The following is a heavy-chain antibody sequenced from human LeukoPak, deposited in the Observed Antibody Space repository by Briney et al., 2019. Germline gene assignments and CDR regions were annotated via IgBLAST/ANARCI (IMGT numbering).Heavy chain of an antibody. CDR1: GGSITSYY. Sequence: PSETLSLTCTVSGGSITSYYWSWIRQPPGKGLEWIATVYYTGSTYYNPSLKSRVTISMDTSKNHFSLQLRSVVAPDTAVYYCARHSGSGSLSRPFDPWGQGTLVTVSS. J-gene: IGHJ5*02. V-gene: IGHV4-59*04. D-gene: IGHD3-10*01. CDR3: ARHSGSGSLSRPFDP. CDR2: VYYTGST.